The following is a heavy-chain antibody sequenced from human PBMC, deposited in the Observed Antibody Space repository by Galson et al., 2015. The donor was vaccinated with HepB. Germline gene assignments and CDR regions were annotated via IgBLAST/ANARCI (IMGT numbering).Heavy chain of an antibody. D-gene: IGHD6-13*01. Sequence: LRLSCAASGFTFSSYGMHWVRQAPGKGLEWVAVIAYDGNNKYYADSVKGRFTISRDNSRNTLYLQMNSLTTEDTAVYYCTRDHLPASNWSPAYFDYWGQGTLVTISS. V-gene: IGHV3-30*19. CDR3: TRDHLPASNWSPAYFDY. CDR1: GFTFSSYG. CDR2: IAYDGNNK. J-gene: IGHJ4*02.